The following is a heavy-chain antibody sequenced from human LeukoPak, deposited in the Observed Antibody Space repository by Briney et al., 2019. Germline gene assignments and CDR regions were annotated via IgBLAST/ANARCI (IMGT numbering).Heavy chain of an antibody. CDR3: ATFSSSIGSLDS. Sequence: ASVKVSCKASGYTFTGYYMRWVRQAPGQGLEWMGWINPHSGGTNYAQKFQGRVTMTRDTSISTAYMQLNRLRSDDTAVYYCATFSSSIGSLDSWGQGTLVTVSS. D-gene: IGHD6-13*01. CDR2: INPHSGGT. CDR1: GYTFTGYY. J-gene: IGHJ4*02. V-gene: IGHV1-2*02.